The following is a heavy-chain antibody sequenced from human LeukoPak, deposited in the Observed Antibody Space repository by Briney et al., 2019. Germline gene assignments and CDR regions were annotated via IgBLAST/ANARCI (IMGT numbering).Heavy chain of an antibody. D-gene: IGHD5-24*01. J-gene: IGHJ4*02. CDR2: PNPNTGHA. V-gene: IGHV1-2*06. CDR3: AKDRDGADRIIL. Sequence: GASVKVSCKVVAYDFTGYHIHWVRLAPGQGPEWMGRPNPNTGHAVYAFKFQGRVTITRDTSSSTAYMEVTRLTSDDTALYYCAKDRDGADRIILWGQGTLVTVSS. CDR1: AYDFTGYH.